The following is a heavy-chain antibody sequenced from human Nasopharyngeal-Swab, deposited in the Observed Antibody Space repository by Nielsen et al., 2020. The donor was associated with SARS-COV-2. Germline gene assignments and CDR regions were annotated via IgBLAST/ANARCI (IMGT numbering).Heavy chain of an antibody. CDR2: FDPEDGET. D-gene: IGHD4-23*01. V-gene: IGHV1-24*01. Sequence: ASVKVFCKVSGYTLTELSMHWVRQAPGKGLEWMGGFDPEDGETIYAQKFQGRVTMTEDTSTDTAYMELSSLRSEDTAVYYCATLSYGGNSPHVIWGQGTLVTVSS. J-gene: IGHJ4*02. CDR1: GYTLTELS. CDR3: ATLSYGGNSPHVI.